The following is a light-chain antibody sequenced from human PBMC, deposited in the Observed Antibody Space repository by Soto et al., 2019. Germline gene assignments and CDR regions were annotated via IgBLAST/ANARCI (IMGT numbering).Light chain of an antibody. CDR3: NSFTTSSTWV. CDR1: SSDVGSFNY. Sequence: QSALTQPASVSGSPGQSITISCTGTSSDVGSFNYVSWYQQHPGKAPKLLLYEVNNRPSGVSNRFSGSKSGNTASLTISGLQAEDEADYYCNSFTTSSTWVFGGGTKLTVL. V-gene: IGLV2-14*01. J-gene: IGLJ3*02. CDR2: EVN.